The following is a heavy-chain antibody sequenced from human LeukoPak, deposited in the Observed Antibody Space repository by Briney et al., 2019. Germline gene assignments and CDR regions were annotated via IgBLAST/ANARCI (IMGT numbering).Heavy chain of an antibody. CDR2: IYSGGST. J-gene: IGHJ3*02. CDR3: ARGGEDDAFDI. Sequence: GGSLRLSCAASGFTVSSNYMSWVRQAPGMGLEWVSVIYSGGSTYYADSVKGRFTISRDNSKNTLYLQMNSLRAEDTAVYYCARGGEDDAFDIWGQGTMVTVSS. V-gene: IGHV3-53*01. CDR1: GFTVSSNY. D-gene: IGHD2-21*01.